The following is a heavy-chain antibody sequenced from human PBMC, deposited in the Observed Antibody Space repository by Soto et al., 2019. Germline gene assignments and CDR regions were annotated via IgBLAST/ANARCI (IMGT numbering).Heavy chain of an antibody. CDR3: ARHGRELHPLDY. D-gene: IGHD1-26*01. V-gene: IGHV4-39*01. Sequence: SETLSLTCTVSGGSISSSSYYWGWIRQPPGKGLEWIGSIYYSGSTYYNPSLKSRVTISVDTSKNQFSLKLSSVTAADTAVYYCARHGRELHPLDYWGQGTLVTVSS. J-gene: IGHJ4*02. CDR1: GGSISSSSYY. CDR2: IYYSGST.